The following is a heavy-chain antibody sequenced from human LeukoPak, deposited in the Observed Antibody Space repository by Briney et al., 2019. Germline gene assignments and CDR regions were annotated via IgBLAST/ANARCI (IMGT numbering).Heavy chain of an antibody. Sequence: GGSLRLSCAASGFTFTTYWMGWVRQAPGKVLEWVANIKQDGSEKYYVDSVKGRFTISRDNAKNSLYLQMNSLRAEDTAMYYCARPLMYYYGSETYFWFDPWGQGTLVTVSS. J-gene: IGHJ5*02. D-gene: IGHD3-10*01. CDR3: ARPLMYYYGSETYFWFDP. CDR1: GFTFTTYW. V-gene: IGHV3-7*01. CDR2: IKQDGSEK.